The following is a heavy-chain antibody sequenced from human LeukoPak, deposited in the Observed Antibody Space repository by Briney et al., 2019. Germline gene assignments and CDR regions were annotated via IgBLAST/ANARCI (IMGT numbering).Heavy chain of an antibody. CDR2: MNQDGSEK. D-gene: IGHD3-16*01. J-gene: IGHJ6*02. V-gene: IGHV3-7*01. CDR3: ATYTHWVAGDV. CDR1: GFTFSDSW. Sequence: GGSLRLSCAASGFTFSDSWMSWVRQAPGEGLEWVANMNQDGSEKDYVDSVKGRFTISRDNARNSLYLQMGSLRAEDTAVYYCATYTHWVAGDVWGQGTTVTLSS.